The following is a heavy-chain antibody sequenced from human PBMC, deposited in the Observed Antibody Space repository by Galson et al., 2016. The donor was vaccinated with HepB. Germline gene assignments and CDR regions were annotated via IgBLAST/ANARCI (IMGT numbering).Heavy chain of an antibody. CDR1: RGSFSGYY. D-gene: IGHD6-13*01. V-gene: IGHV4-34*01. CDR3: ARGLFRRPGIAQT. J-gene: IGHJ5*02. CDR2: INHSGST. Sequence: TLSLTCAISRGSFSGYYWSWIRQPPGKGLEWIGEINHSGSTSYNPSLKSRVTISRETSKNHFSLNLTSVTAADTAVYYCARGLFRRPGIAQTWCQGTLVTVSS.